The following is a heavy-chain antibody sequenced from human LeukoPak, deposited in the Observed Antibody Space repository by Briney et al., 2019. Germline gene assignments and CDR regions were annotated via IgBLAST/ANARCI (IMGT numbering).Heavy chain of an antibody. CDR1: GDSISSYY. D-gene: IGHD2-8*01. J-gene: IGHJ6*02. V-gene: IGHV4-59*01. Sequence: SGTLSLTCTVSGDSISSYYWSWIRQPPGKGLEWIGYIYYSGSTNYNPSLKSRVTLSVDTSRKQFPLKLNSLTAADTAVYYCARVYGDDYHYYGMDVWGQGTTVTVSS. CDR3: ARVYGDDYHYYGMDV. CDR2: IYYSGST.